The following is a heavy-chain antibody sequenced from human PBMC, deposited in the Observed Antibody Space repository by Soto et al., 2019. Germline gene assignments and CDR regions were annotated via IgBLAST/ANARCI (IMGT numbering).Heavy chain of an antibody. V-gene: IGHV1-18*01. CDR3: ARDSSGSWYEADYSGMDV. Sequence: ASVKVSCKASGYTFTSYGISWVRQAPGQGLEWMGWISAYNGNTNYAQKLQGRVTMTTDTSTSTAYMELRSLRSDDTAVYYCARDSSGSWYEADYSGMDVWGQGTTVTVSS. CDR1: GYTFTSYG. CDR2: ISAYNGNT. D-gene: IGHD6-13*01. J-gene: IGHJ6*02.